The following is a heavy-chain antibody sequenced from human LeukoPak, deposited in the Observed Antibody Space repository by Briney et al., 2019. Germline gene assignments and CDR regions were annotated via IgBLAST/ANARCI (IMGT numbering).Heavy chain of an antibody. CDR3: ARDLGY. D-gene: IGHD3-16*01. V-gene: IGHV3-21*01. J-gene: IGHJ4*02. CDR2: ISSSSYI. Sequence: GGSLRLYCAASGFTFSSYSMKWVRQAPGKGREWVSSISSSSYIYYADSVKGRFTISRDNAKNSLYLQMNSLRAEDTAVYYCARDLGYWGQGTLVTVSS. CDR1: GFTFSSYS.